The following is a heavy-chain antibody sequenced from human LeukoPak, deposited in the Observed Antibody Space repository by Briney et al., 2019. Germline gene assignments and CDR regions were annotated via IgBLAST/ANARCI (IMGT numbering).Heavy chain of an antibody. D-gene: IGHD3-22*01. V-gene: IGHV4-34*01. J-gene: IGHJ6*02. CDR1: GGSFSGYY. Sequence: PSETLSLTCAVYGGSFSGYYWSWVRQPPGKGLEWIGEIYHSGSTNYNPSLKSRVTISVDKSKNQFSLKLSSVTAADTAVYYCARSLNYYDSSGYCYYYGMDVWGQGTTVTVSS. CDR3: ARSLNYYDSSGYCYYYGMDV. CDR2: IYHSGST.